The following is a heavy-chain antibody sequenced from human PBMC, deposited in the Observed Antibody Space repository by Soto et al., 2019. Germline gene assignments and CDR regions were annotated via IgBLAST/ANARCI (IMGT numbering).Heavy chain of an antibody. CDR1: GDSISSYY. CDR3: ARVVSSGYSDF. J-gene: IGHJ4*02. V-gene: IGHV4-59*12. D-gene: IGHD3-22*01. Sequence: SETLSLTCTVSGDSISSYYWSWIRQPPGKGLEWIGYIYYSGSPDYNPSLKTRVTISVDTSKNQFSLKLSSVSAADTAVYFCARVVSSGYSDFWGQGTLVTVSS. CDR2: IYYSGSP.